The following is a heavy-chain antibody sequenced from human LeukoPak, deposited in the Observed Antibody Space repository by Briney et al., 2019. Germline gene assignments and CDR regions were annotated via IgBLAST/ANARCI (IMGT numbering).Heavy chain of an antibody. Sequence: GGSLRLSCAASGFTFSSYDMSWVRQAPGKGVEWVSSISSSGGSTYYADSVKGRFTISRDTSKNTLYLQMNSLRPEDTAVYYCARDAKQLPYWGQGTLVTVSS. J-gene: IGHJ4*02. CDR1: GFTFSSYD. CDR3: ARDAKQLPY. D-gene: IGHD5-24*01. V-gene: IGHV3-23*01. CDR2: ISSSGGST.